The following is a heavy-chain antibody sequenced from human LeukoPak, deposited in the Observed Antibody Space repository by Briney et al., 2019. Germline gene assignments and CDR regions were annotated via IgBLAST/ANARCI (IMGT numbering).Heavy chain of an antibody. CDR1: GFTFSSYA. CDR3: AKDRAIFGVVGGAFDI. CDR2: ISGSGGST. V-gene: IGHV3-23*01. D-gene: IGHD3-3*01. J-gene: IGHJ3*02. Sequence: GGSLRLSCAASGFTFSSYAMSWVRQAPGKGLEWVSAISGSGGSTYYADSVKGRFTISRDNSKNTLYLQMNSLRAEDTAVYYCAKDRAIFGVVGGAFDIWGQGTVVTISS.